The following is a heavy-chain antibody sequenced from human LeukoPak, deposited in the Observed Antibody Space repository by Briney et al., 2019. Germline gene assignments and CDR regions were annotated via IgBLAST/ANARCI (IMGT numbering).Heavy chain of an antibody. CDR1: GFAFSSYG. V-gene: IGHV3-30*18. CDR3: AKRSAESSGYFNY. Sequence: TGGSLRLSCAASGFAFSSYGMHWVRQAPGKGLEWVAITSHNGSFKSYGDSVKGRFTITLSTDNSENTVYLQMNSLRIEDTAIYYCAKRSAESSGYFNYWGEGILVTVSS. D-gene: IGHD6-19*01. CDR2: TSHNGSFK. J-gene: IGHJ4*02.